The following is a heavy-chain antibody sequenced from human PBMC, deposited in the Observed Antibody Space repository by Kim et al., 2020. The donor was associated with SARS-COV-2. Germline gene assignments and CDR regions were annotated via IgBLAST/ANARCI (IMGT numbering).Heavy chain of an antibody. CDR2: IYYSGST. CDR3: ARVQIGGIFDY. J-gene: IGHJ4*02. CDR1: GGSISSGGYY. Sequence: SETLSLTCTVSGGSISSGGYYWSWIRQHPGKGLEWIGYIYYSGSTYYNPSLNSRVTISVDTSKNQFSLKLSSVTAADTAVYYCARVQIGGIFDYWGQGTLVTVSS. D-gene: IGHD1-1*01. V-gene: IGHV4-31*03.